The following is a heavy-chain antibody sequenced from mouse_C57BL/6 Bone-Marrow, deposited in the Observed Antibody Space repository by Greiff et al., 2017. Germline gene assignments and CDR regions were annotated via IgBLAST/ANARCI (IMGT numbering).Heavy chain of an antibody. J-gene: IGHJ1*03. CDR3: ARLEFDGSGGDWYFDV. Sequence: SGPELVKPGASVKLSCKASGYTFTSYDINWVKQRPGQGLEWIGWIYPRDGSTKYNEKFKGKATLTVDTSSSTAYMELHSLTSEDSAVYFCARLEFDGSGGDWYFDVWGTGTTVTVSS. V-gene: IGHV1-85*01. CDR2: IYPRDGST. D-gene: IGHD1-1*01. CDR1: GYTFTSYD.